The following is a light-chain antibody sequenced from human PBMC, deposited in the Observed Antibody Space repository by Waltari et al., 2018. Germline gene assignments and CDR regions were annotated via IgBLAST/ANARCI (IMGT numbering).Light chain of an antibody. CDR2: GAS. Sequence: EIVMTQSPATLSVSPGARVTLSCRASQSVSSNLAWYHQRPGQAPRPLIYGASTRATGTPARFSGSGSGTEFTLTISGLQSEDFAVYYCHQHNSWPFTFGGGTKVEIK. V-gene: IGKV3-15*01. CDR3: HQHNSWPFT. CDR1: QSVSSN. J-gene: IGKJ4*01.